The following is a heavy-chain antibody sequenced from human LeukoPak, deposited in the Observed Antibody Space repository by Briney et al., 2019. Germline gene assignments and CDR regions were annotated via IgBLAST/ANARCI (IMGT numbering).Heavy chain of an antibody. CDR2: IYYSGST. CDR3: ARRVGATGYMDV. D-gene: IGHD1-26*01. CDR1: GGSISSSSYY. Sequence: SETLSLTCTVSGGSISSSSYYWGWIRQPPGKGLEWIGSIYYSGSTYYNPSLKSRVTISVDTSKNQFSLKLSSVTAADTAVYYCARRVGATGYMDVWGKGTTVTVSS. V-gene: IGHV4-39*07. J-gene: IGHJ6*03.